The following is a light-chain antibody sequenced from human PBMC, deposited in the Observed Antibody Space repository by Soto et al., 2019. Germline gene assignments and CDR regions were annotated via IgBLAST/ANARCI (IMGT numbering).Light chain of an antibody. CDR3: AAWDDTLNCQV. Sequence: QSVLTQPPSASGTPGPRVSISCSGSRSNIGRNYVYWYQQLPGTAPKLLIQRNNERPSGVPDRFSGSKSGTSVSLAISGLRSEDEATYYCAAWDDTLNCQVFGGGTKVTVL. J-gene: IGLJ3*02. CDR1: RSNIGRNY. CDR2: RNN. V-gene: IGLV1-47*01.